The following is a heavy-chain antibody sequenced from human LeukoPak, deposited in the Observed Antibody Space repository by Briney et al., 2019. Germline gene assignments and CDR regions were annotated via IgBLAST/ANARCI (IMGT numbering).Heavy chain of an antibody. J-gene: IGHJ4*02. CDR3: ARLLDSGWRPTFDY. CDR2: IKQDGSEK. V-gene: IGHV3-7*01. Sequence: GGSPRPSCAASGFTLSSYWMSWGRQAPGEGVGWGAQIKQDGSEKYYVDSVKGRFTISRDNAKNSLYLQMNSLRAEDTAVYYCARLLDSGWRPTFDYWGQGTLVTVSS. CDR1: GFTLSSYW. D-gene: IGHD6-19*01.